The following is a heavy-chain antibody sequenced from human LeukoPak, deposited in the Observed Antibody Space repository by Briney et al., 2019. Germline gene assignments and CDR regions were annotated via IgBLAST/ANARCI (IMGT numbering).Heavy chain of an antibody. Sequence: GRSLRLSCAASGFIFSNYAMSWVRQAPGKGLECVSIISGTSGSTYYADSVKGRFTISRDNSKNTLYLQMNSLRVDDTAVYYCAKHLWRDLVSFGEGCYFGYWGQGTLVTVSS. CDR1: GFIFSNYA. CDR3: AKHLWRDLVSFGEGCYFGY. J-gene: IGHJ4*02. V-gene: IGHV3-23*01. CDR2: ISGTSGST. D-gene: IGHD3-10*01.